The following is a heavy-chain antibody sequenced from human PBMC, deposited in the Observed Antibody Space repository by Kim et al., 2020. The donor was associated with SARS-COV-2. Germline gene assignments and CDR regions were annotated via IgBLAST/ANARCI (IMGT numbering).Heavy chain of an antibody. CDR1: GGSISSGGYY. J-gene: IGHJ4*02. D-gene: IGHD3-3*01. Sequence: SETLSLTCTVSGGSISSGGYYWSWIRQHPGKGLEWIGYIYYSGSTYYNPSLKSRVTISVDTSKNQFSLKLSSVTAADTAVYYCARGKTIFGVVIQYFDYWGQGTLVTVSS. CDR3: ARGKTIFGVVIQYFDY. CDR2: IYYSGST. V-gene: IGHV4-31*03.